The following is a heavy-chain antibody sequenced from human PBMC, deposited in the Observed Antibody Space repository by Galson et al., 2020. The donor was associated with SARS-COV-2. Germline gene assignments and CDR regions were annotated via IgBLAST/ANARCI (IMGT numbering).Heavy chain of an antibody. Sequence: TGGSLRLSCAASGFTFSSYGMHWVRQAPGKGLEWVAVIWYDGSNKYYADSVKGRFTISRDNSKNTLYLQMNSLRAEDTAVYYCARDNHDSSGWGGVDIWGQGTMVTVSS. CDR1: GFTFSSYG. J-gene: IGHJ3*02. D-gene: IGHD3-22*01. V-gene: IGHV3-33*01. CDR3: ARDNHDSSGWGGVDI. CDR2: IWYDGSNK.